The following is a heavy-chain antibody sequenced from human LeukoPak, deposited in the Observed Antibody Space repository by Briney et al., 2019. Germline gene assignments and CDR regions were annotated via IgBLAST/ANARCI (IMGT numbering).Heavy chain of an antibody. CDR1: GFTFSSYW. V-gene: IGHV3-74*01. D-gene: IGHD6-13*01. J-gene: IGHJ5*02. CDR2: INSDGNHT. CDR3: ARDGSSWSNWLDP. Sequence: GGSLRLSCAASGFTFSSYWMHWVRQAPGKGLGWVSRINSDGNHTLYADSVNRRFTIPRDHPKNTLYLPMNSLSAEDTAVYYCARDGSSWSNWLDPWGQGTLVTVSS.